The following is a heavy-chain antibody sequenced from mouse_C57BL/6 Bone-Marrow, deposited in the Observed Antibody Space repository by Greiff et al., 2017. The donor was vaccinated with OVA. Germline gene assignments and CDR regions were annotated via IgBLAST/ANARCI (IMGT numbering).Heavy chain of an antibody. J-gene: IGHJ3*01. CDR2: INYDGSST. D-gene: IGHD1-1*01. V-gene: IGHV5-16*01. CDR1: GFTFSDYY. CDR3: ARDYYGSIAWFAY. Sequence: EVKVVESEGGLVQPGSSMKLSCTASGFTFSDYYMAWVRQVPEKGLEWVANINYDGSSTYYLDSLKSRFLISRDNAKNILYLQMSSLKSEDTATYYCARDYYGSIAWFAYWGQGTLVTVSA.